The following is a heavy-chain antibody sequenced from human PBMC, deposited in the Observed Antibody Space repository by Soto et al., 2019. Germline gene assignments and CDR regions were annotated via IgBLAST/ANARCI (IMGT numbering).Heavy chain of an antibody. D-gene: IGHD5-18*01. CDR2: ISAYNGNT. CDR1: GYTFTSYG. CDR3: ARDPLELWLHRYYYGMDV. Sequence: GASVKVSCKASGYTFTSYGISWVRQAPGQGLEWMGWISAYNGNTNYAQKLQGRVTMTTDTSTSTAYMELRSLRSDDTAVYYCARDPLELWLHRYYYGMDVWGQGTTVNVSS. V-gene: IGHV1-18*01. J-gene: IGHJ6*02.